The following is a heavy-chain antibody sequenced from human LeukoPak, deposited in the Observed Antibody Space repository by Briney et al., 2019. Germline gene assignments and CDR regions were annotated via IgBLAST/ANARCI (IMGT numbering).Heavy chain of an antibody. V-gene: IGHV5-51*01. J-gene: IGHJ4*01. CDR1: GYNFTSDW. D-gene: IGHD3-10*01. Sequence: GESLKISCKGSGYNFTSDWIGWVRQMPGKGLEWMGIIYPGDSDTRYSPSFQGQVTISADKSISTAYLQWSSLKASDTAMYYRAGLLVRGNPEDYWGQGTLVTGSS. CDR3: AGLLVRGNPEDY. CDR2: IYPGDSDT.